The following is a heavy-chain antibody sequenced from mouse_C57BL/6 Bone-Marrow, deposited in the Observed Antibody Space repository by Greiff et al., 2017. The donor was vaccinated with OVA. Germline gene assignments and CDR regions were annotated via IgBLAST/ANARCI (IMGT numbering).Heavy chain of an antibody. CDR3: ARLRWYFDV. D-gene: IGHD2-4*01. CDR1: GFSLTSYG. V-gene: IGHV2-6*01. Sequence: VQLQQSGPGLVAPSQSLSITCTVSGFSLTSYGVDWVRQSPGKGLEWLGVIWGVGSTTYNSALNSRLSTSKDNSKSQVFLKMNSLQTDDAAVYYCARLRWYFDVWGTGTTVTVSS. CDR2: IWGVGST. J-gene: IGHJ1*03.